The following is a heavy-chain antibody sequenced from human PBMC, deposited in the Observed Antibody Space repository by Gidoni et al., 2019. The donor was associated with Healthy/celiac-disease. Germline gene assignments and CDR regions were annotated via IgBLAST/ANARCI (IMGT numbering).Heavy chain of an antibody. D-gene: IGHD3-3*01. CDR3: ARARGYDFWSGSYFDY. V-gene: IGHV4-59*01. CDR1: GGSISSYY. CDR2: IYYSGST. J-gene: IGHJ4*02. Sequence: QVQLQESGPGLVKPSETLSLTCTVSGGSISSYYWSWIRQPPGKGLEGIGYIYYSGSTNYNPSLKSRVTISVDTSKNQFSLKLSSVTAADTAVYDCARARGYDFWSGSYFDYWGQGTLVTVSA.